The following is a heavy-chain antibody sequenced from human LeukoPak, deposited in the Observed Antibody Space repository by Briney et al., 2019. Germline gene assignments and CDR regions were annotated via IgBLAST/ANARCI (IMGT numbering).Heavy chain of an antibody. CDR1: GFTFSSYS. V-gene: IGHV3-48*01. Sequence: PGGSLRLSCAASGFTFSSYSMNWVRQAPGKGLEWVSYISSSSSTIYYADSVKGRFIISRDNAKNSLYLQMNSLRAEDTAVYYCAREADYWGQGTLVTVSS. CDR3: AREADY. J-gene: IGHJ4*02. CDR2: ISSSSSTI.